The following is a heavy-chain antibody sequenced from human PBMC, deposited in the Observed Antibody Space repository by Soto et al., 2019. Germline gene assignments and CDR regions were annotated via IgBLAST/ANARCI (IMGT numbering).Heavy chain of an antibody. CDR1: GGSISSSSYY. J-gene: IGHJ3*02. D-gene: IGHD3-22*01. CDR2: INHSGKT. V-gene: IGHV4-39*01. Sequence: PSETLSLTCTVSGGSISSSSYYWTWIRQPPGKGLEWIGEINHSGKTNYNPSLKSRVTISVDTPKNQFFLKLNSVTAADTAVYFCARQDNRDYSSSYAFDIWGLGTLVTVSS. CDR3: ARQDNRDYSSSYAFDI.